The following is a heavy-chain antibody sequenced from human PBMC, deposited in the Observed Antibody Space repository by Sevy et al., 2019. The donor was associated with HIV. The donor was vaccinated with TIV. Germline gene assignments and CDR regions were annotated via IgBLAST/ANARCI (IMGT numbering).Heavy chain of an antibody. V-gene: IGHV1-8*01. D-gene: IGHD3-3*01. CDR1: GYTFTSYD. J-gene: IGHJ6*02. CDR3: ARASAIRFLEWFSDYYYYGMDV. Sequence: ASVKVSCKASGYTFTSYDINWVRQATGQGLEWMGWMNPNSGNTGYAQKFQGRVTMTRNTSISTAYMELSSLRSEDTAVYYCARASAIRFLEWFSDYYYYGMDVWGQGTTVTVSS. CDR2: MNPNSGNT.